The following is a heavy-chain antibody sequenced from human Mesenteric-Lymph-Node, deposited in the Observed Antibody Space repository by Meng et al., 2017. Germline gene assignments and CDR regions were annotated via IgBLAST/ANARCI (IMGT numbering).Heavy chain of an antibody. CDR2: IYHSGRT. Sequence: QVQLQESGPGLVKPSGPLSLTCDVSGGSIRNDQWWSWGRQAPGKGLEWIGEIYHSGRTNYNPSVKSRVSMSVDTSNNQFSLKLSSVTAADTAVYYCARVGWRQWSFDLWGRGTLVTVSS. J-gene: IGHJ2*01. CDR3: ARVGWRQWSFDL. CDR1: GGSIRNDQW. D-gene: IGHD5-18*01. V-gene: IGHV4-4*02.